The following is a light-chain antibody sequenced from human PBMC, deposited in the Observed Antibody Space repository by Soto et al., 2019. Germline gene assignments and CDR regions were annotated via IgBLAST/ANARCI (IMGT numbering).Light chain of an antibody. CDR3: QQYNSAIT. J-gene: IGKJ5*01. CDR1: QSISSW. V-gene: IGKV1-5*03. CDR2: KAS. Sequence: DIQMTQSHSTLSAYVGDRITITCRASQSISSWLAWYQQKPGKAPNLLIYKASTLGSGVPSRFSGSGSGTEFPLTISRLQPEDFAIYYCQQYNSAITFGQGTRLQTK.